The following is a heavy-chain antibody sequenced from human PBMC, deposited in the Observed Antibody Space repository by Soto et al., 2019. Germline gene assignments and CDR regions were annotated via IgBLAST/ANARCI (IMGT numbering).Heavy chain of an antibody. D-gene: IGHD4-17*01. Sequence: QVQLQESGPGRVKPSQTLSLTCTVSGASISSGRSYWSWIRQHPGKGLEWIGYMFYSGITYYHPSLKSRVNISADTSKHQFSLRLTSVTPADTAMYYCALDNVYGHFDSWGQGTLVTVSS. V-gene: IGHV4-31*03. CDR3: ALDNVYGHFDS. J-gene: IGHJ4*02. CDR2: MFYSGIT. CDR1: GASISSGRSY.